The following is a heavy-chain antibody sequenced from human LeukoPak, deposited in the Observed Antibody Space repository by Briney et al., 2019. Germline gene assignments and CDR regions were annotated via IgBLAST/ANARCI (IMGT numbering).Heavy chain of an antibody. CDR1: GFTFSSYG. Sequence: GGSLRLSCAASGFTFSSYGMHWVRQAPGKGLEWVAFIRYDGSNKYYADSVKGRFTISRDNSKNTLYLQMNSLRAEDTAVYYCANIVATIYDAFDIWGQGTMVTVSS. J-gene: IGHJ3*02. CDR2: IRYDGSNK. D-gene: IGHD5-12*01. CDR3: ANIVATIYDAFDI. V-gene: IGHV3-30*02.